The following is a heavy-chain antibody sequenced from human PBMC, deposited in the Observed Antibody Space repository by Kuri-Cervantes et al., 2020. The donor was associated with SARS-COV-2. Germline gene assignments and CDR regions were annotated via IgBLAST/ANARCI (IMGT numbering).Heavy chain of an antibody. J-gene: IGHJ4*02. CDR1: GFTFSRYA. D-gene: IGHD2-21*01. CDR3: ARDRVGVHDS. Sequence: LSLTCAASGFTFSRYAMHWVRQAPGKGLEWVAVISYDGSNKDYTASGKGRFTISRDNSQNTLYLQMKSLRTEDMALYYCARDRVGVHDSWGQGTLVTVSS. CDR2: ISYDGSNK. V-gene: IGHV3-30-3*01.